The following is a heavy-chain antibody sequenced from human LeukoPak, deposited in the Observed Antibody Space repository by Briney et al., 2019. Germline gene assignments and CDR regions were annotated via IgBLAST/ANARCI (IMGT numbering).Heavy chain of an antibody. J-gene: IGHJ4*02. V-gene: IGHV3-23*01. CDR3: AKDYYYDSSGYYGPDY. D-gene: IGHD3-22*01. CDR1: GFTFSSYA. Sequence: GGSLRLSCAASGFTFSSYAMSWVRQAPGKGLEWVSAISGSGGSTYYADSVKGRFTISRDSSKNTLYLQMNSLRAEDTAVYYCAKDYYYDSSGYYGPDYWGQGTLVTVSS. CDR2: ISGSGGST.